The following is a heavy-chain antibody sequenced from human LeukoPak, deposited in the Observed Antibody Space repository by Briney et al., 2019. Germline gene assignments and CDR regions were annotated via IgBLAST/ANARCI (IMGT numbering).Heavy chain of an antibody. CDR1: GFSISSGYF. CDR2: VYHSGTT. Sequence: SETLSLTRSVSGFSISSGYFWGWIRQPPGKGLEWIGRVYHSGTTNYDPSLKSRVTISVDTSRNQFSLKLSSVTAADTAVYYCARAREPLLYTYYFDYWGQGTLVTVSS. J-gene: IGHJ4*02. D-gene: IGHD3-16*01. V-gene: IGHV4-38-2*02. CDR3: ARAREPLLYTYYFDY.